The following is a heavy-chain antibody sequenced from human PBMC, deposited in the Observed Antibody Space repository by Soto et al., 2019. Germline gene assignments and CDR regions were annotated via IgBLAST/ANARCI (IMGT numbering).Heavy chain of an antibody. CDR1: GFTFSSYG. V-gene: IGHV3-30*18. CDR3: AKDGGLPDFWSGAKPYYFDY. D-gene: IGHD3-3*01. J-gene: IGHJ4*02. CDR2: ISYDGSNK. Sequence: GGSLRLSCAASGFTFSSYGMHWVRQAPGKGLEWVAVISYDGSNKYYADSVKGRFTISRDNSKNTLYLQMNSLRAEDTAVYYCAKDGGLPDFWSGAKPYYFDYWGQGTLVTVSS.